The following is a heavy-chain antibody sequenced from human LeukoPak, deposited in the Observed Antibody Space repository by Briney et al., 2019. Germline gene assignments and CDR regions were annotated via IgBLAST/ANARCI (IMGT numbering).Heavy chain of an antibody. CDR1: GFTFSSYW. Sequence: PGGSLRLSCAASGFTFSSYWMHWVRQAPGKGLVWVSHINSDGSTTRHADSVKGRFTISRDNAKNTLYLQMNSLRAEDTAVYYCAKDRGIVVVPAAIATDYWGQGTLVTVSS. CDR3: AKDRGIVVVPAAIATDY. CDR2: INSDGSTT. D-gene: IGHD2-2*01. V-gene: IGHV3-74*01. J-gene: IGHJ4*02.